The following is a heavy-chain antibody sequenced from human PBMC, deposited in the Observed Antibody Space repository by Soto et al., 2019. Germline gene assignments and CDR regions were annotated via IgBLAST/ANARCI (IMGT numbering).Heavy chain of an antibody. CDR2: ISYSGSK. D-gene: IGHD3-16*01. Sequence: SETLSLTCTVSGASIGSSGYFWAWIRQAPGKGLEWFGTISYSGSKYYNPSLRNRITISADSSKTQFSLTLSSVTAADTAVYFCARHQGEGWFDPWGQGTLVTVPS. V-gene: IGHV4-39*01. CDR1: GASIGSSGYF. J-gene: IGHJ5*02. CDR3: ARHQGEGWFDP.